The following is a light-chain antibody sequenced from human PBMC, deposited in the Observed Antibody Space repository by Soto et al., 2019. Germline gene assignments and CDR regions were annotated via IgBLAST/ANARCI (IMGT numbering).Light chain of an antibody. CDR3: CSYACSRYV. V-gene: IGLV2-11*01. CDR1: SSDVGGYNY. CDR2: DVS. Sequence: QSVLTQPRSVSGSPGQSVTISCTGTSSDVGGYNYVSWYQQHPGKAPKLMIYDVSKRPSGVPDRFSGSKSGNTASLTISGLQAEDEADYYCCSYACSRYVFGTGTKLTVL. J-gene: IGLJ1*01.